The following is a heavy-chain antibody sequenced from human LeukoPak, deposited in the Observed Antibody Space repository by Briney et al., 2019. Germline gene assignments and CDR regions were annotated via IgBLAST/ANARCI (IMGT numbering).Heavy chain of an antibody. CDR3: AKDRELWFGELFPYFDY. J-gene: IGHJ4*02. D-gene: IGHD3-10*01. Sequence: GGPLRLSCAASGFNFSIYSMTWVRQAPGKGLQWISYISSTGGTIYYADSVKGRFTISRDKAKNSLYLEMNSLRAEDTAVYYCAKDRELWFGELFPYFDYWGQGTLVTVSS. CDR1: GFNFSIYS. CDR2: ISSTGGTI. V-gene: IGHV3-48*01.